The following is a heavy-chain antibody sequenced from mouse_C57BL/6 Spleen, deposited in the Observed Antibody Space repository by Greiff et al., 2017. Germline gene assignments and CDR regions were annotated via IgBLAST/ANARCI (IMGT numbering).Heavy chain of an antibody. CDR1: GYTFTSYN. V-gene: IGHV1-12*01. CDR3: ARERDYDGDYYAMDY. Sequence: LQQSGAELVRPGASVKMSCKASGYTFTSYNMHWVKQTPRQGLEWIGAIYPGNGDTSYNQKFKGKATLTVDKSSSTAYMQLSSLTSEDSAVYVCARERDYDGDYYAMDYWGQGTSVTVSS. J-gene: IGHJ4*01. CDR2: IYPGNGDT. D-gene: IGHD2-4*01.